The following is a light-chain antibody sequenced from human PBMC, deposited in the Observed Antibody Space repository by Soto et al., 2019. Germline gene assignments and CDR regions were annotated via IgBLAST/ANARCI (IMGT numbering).Light chain of an antibody. V-gene: IGKV3-15*01. J-gene: IGKJ1*01. CDR1: QSVSSN. Sequence: EIVMTQSPATLSVSPGERSTLSCMASQSVSSNLAWYQQRPGQAPRLLIYGASTRATGIPARFSGSGSGTEFTLTISSLQSEDFAVYYCQQYNNWPPWTVGPGTKVEIK. CDR3: QQYNNWPPWT. CDR2: GAS.